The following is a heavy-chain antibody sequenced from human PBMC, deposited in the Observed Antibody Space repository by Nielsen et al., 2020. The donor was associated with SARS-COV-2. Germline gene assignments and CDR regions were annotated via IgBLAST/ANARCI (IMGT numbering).Heavy chain of an antibody. CDR3: ARIWGSYPPAD. Sequence: GGSLRLSCKGSGYSFTSYWISWVRQMPGKGLEWMGRIDPSDSYTNYSPSFQGHVTISADKSISTAYLQWGSLKASDTAMYYCARIWGSYPPADWGQGTLVTVSS. CDR1: GYSFTSYW. CDR2: IDPSDSYT. J-gene: IGHJ4*02. D-gene: IGHD3-16*02. V-gene: IGHV5-10-1*01.